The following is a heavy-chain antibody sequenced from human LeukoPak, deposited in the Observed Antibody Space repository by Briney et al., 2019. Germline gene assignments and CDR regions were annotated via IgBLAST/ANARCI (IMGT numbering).Heavy chain of an antibody. CDR1: GFTFSSYG. CDR3: ARYYSSSWYGGDY. CDR2: ISGSGGST. J-gene: IGHJ4*02. V-gene: IGHV3-23*01. Sequence: GGTLRLSCAASGFTFSSYGMSWVRQAPGKGLEWVSAISGSGGSTYYADSVKGRFTISRDNSRNTLYLQMNSLRAEDTAVYYCARYYSSSWYGGDYWGQGTLVTVSS. D-gene: IGHD6-13*01.